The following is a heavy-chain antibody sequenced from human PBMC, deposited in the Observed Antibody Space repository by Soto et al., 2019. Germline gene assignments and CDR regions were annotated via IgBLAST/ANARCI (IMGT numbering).Heavy chain of an antibody. CDR3: ARSGYYGSGSFFDY. D-gene: IGHD3-10*01. CDR1: GGSFSGYY. CDR2: INHSGST. J-gene: IGHJ4*02. V-gene: IGHV4-34*01. Sequence: SETMSLTCAVYGGSFSGYYWSWVRQPPGKGLEWIGEINHSGSTNYNTSLKSRVTISVDTSKNQFSLKLSSVTAADTAVYYCARSGYYGSGSFFDYWGQGTLVTVSS.